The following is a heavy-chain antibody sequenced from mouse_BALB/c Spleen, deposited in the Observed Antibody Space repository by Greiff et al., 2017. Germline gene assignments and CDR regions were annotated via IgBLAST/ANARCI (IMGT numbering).Heavy chain of an antibody. J-gene: IGHJ2*01. V-gene: IGHV3-6*02. Sequence: ESGPGLVNPSQSLSLTCSVTGYSITSGYYWTWIRQFPGNKLEWMGYISYDGSNNYNPSLKNRISITRDTSKNQFFLKLNSVTTEDTATYYCARDTHYYGLDYWGQGTTLTVSS. CDR1: GYSITSGYY. CDR2: ISYDGSN. D-gene: IGHD1-1*01. CDR3: ARDTHYYGLDY.